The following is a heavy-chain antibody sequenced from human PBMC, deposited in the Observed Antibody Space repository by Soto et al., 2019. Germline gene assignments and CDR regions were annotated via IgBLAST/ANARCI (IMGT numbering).Heavy chain of an antibody. V-gene: IGHV4-31*03. CDR3: ARAGIVVAYYFDY. CDR2: IYYSGST. Sequence: QVQLQESGPGLVKPSQTLSLTCTVSGGSISSGGYYWSWIRQHPGKGLEWIGYIYYSGSTYYNPSLKSRVPMSVDTSKNQFSLKLSSVTAADTAVYYCARAGIVVAYYFDYWGQGTLVTVSS. J-gene: IGHJ4*02. D-gene: IGHD3-22*01. CDR1: GGSISSGGYY.